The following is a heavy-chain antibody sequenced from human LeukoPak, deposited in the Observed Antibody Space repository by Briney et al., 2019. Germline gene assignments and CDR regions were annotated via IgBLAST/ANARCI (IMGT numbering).Heavy chain of an antibody. D-gene: IGHD5-12*01. Sequence: QSGGSLRLSCAASGFTFSNYWMHWVRQAPGKGLVWVSRINSDGSGTSYADSVKGRFTISRDNAKNTLYLQMNSLRAEDTAVYYCARALPRPAYSGYFFDYWGQGTLVTVSS. J-gene: IGHJ4*02. CDR1: GFTFSNYW. CDR3: ARALPRPAYSGYFFDY. CDR2: INSDGSGT. V-gene: IGHV3-74*01.